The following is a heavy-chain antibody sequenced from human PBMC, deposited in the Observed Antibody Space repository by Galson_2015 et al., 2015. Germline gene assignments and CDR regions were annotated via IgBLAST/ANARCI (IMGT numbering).Heavy chain of an antibody. CDR2: ISSSGSTI. J-gene: IGHJ3*02. CDR3: ARYDGDSGHAFDI. V-gene: IGHV3-48*03. Sequence: SLRLSCAASGFTFSSYEMNWVRQAPGKGLEWVSYISSSGSTIYYADSVKGRFTISRDNAKNSLYLQMNSLRAEDTAVYYCARYDGDSGHAFDIWGQGTMVTVSS. D-gene: IGHD4-17*01. CDR1: GFTFSSYE.